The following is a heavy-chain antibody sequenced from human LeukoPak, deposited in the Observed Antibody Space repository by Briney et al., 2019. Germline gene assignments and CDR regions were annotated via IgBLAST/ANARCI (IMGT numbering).Heavy chain of an antibody. J-gene: IGHJ4*02. Sequence: GGSLRLSCAASGFTFSSYWMHWVRQAPGEGLVWVSVIYGGGSTYYADSVKGRFTISRDTSKNTLHLQMNSLRAEDTAVYYCATWPGGWYGEDSWGQGTLVTVSS. D-gene: IGHD6-19*01. CDR1: GFTFSSYW. CDR3: ATWPGGWYGEDS. CDR2: IYGGGST. V-gene: IGHV3-53*01.